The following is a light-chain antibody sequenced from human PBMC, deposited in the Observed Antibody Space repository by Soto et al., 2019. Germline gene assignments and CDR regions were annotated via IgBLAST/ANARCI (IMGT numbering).Light chain of an antibody. CDR1: NIGSKG. J-gene: IGLJ2*01. V-gene: IGLV3-21*02. Sequence: SYELTQPPSLSVAPGQTATITCGGNNIGSKGVHWYQQRPGQAPVLVVFEDSDRPSGIPERFSGSKSGTSASLAISGLQSEDEGDYYCATWDDSLDGPVFGGGTKVTVL. CDR3: ATWDDSLDGPV. CDR2: EDS.